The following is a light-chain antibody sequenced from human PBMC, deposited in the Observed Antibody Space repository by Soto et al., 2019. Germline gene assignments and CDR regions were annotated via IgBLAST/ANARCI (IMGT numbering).Light chain of an antibody. V-gene: IGLV2-8*01. Sequence: QSVLTQPPSASGSPGQSVTISCTGTSSDVGGYNFVSWYQHHPGKAPKLMIYDVSKRPSGVPDRFSGSKSDNTASLTVSGLQAEDEADYYCSSYAGINFYVFGAGTKVTVL. CDR3: SSYAGINFYV. CDR1: SSDVGGYNF. CDR2: DVS. J-gene: IGLJ1*01.